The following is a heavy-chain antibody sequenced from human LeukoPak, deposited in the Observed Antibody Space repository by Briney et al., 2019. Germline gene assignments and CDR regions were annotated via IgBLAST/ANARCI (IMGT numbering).Heavy chain of an antibody. CDR3: AKGTVGDY. V-gene: IGHV3-9*01. CDR1: GFKFDDYA. CDR2: ISWDSGVI. Sequence: GRSLRLSCAASGFKFDDYAVHWVRQAPGKGLEWVSGISWDSGVIGYGDSVKGRFTTSRDNAKNSLYLQMNSLRAEDTALYYCAKGTVGDYWGQGTLVTVSS. D-gene: IGHD1-14*01. J-gene: IGHJ4*02.